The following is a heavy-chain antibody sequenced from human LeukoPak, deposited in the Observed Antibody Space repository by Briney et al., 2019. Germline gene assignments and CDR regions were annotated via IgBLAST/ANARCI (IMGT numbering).Heavy chain of an antibody. D-gene: IGHD5-12*01. CDR3: ARGLRYSGYVGLNWFDP. CDR2: INHSGST. Sequence: SETLSLTCAVDGGSFSGYYWSWIRQPPGKGLEWIGEINHSGSTNYNPSLKSRVTISVDTSKNQFSLKLSSVTAADTAVYYCARGLRYSGYVGLNWFDPWGQGTLVTVSS. J-gene: IGHJ5*02. V-gene: IGHV4-34*01. CDR1: GGSFSGYY.